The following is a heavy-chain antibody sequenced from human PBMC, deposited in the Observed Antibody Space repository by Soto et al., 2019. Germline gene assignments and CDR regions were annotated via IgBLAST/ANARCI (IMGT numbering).Heavy chain of an antibody. Sequence: PSETLSLTCTVSGGSISSGDHYWSWILQPPGKGLQWMAYIDYRGTTYYNPSLKSRVAMSVDTSKNQFSLELSSVTAADPAVYYCASYYDSSGPTYDHWGQGTLVNVAS. CDR3: ASYYDSSGPTYDH. D-gene: IGHD3-22*01. CDR1: GGSISSGDHY. V-gene: IGHV4-30-4*01. J-gene: IGHJ4*02. CDR2: IDYRGTT.